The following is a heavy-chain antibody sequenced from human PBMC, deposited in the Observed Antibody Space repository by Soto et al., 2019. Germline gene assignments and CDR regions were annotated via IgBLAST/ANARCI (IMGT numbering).Heavy chain of an antibody. CDR3: ARQDSSGWLDY. J-gene: IGHJ4*02. Sequence: SETLSLTCTVSGGSISSSSYYWGWIRQPPGKGLEWIGSIYYSGSTYYNPSLKSRVTISVDTSKNQFSLKLSSVTAADTAVYYGARQDSSGWLDYWGQGTLVTVSS. V-gene: IGHV4-39*01. D-gene: IGHD6-19*01. CDR1: GGSISSSSYY. CDR2: IYYSGST.